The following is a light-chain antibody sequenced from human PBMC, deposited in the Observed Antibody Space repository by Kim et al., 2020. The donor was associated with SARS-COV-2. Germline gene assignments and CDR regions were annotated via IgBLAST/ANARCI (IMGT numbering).Light chain of an antibody. CDR3: CSYAGSPYV. J-gene: IGLJ1*01. CDR2: DVS. CDR1: SSDVGGYNY. Sequence: PGQAVTFSFTGTSSDVGGYNYVSWYQQHPGKAPKLMIYDVSKRPSGVPDRFSGSKSGNTASLTISGLQAEDEADYYCCSYAGSPYVFGTGTKVTVL. V-gene: IGLV2-11*01.